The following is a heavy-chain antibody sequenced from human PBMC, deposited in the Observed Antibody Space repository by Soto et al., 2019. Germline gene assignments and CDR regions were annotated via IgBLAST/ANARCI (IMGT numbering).Heavy chain of an antibody. Sequence: ASVKVSCKASGYTFTSYDITWVRQATGQGLEWMGWMNPNSGNTGYAQKFQGRVTMTRNTSISTAYMELSSLRSEDTAVYYCARVRGGSSSSWTYGRAYYYYYGMDVWGQGTTVTVSS. CDR3: ARVRGGSSSSWTYGRAYYYYYGMDV. J-gene: IGHJ6*02. D-gene: IGHD6-13*01. CDR2: MNPNSGNT. CDR1: GYTFTSYD. V-gene: IGHV1-8*01.